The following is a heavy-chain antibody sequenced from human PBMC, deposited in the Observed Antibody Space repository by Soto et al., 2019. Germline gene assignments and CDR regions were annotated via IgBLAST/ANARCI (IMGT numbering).Heavy chain of an antibody. CDR1: GFTFGDYA. V-gene: IGHV3-49*04. Sequence: GSLRLSCTASGFTFGDYAMSWVRQAPGKGLEWVGFIRSKAYGGTTEYAASVKGRFTISRDDSKSIAYLQMNSLKTEDTAVYYCTRVVTTMNEGDYWGQGTLVTVSS. CDR3: TRVVTTMNEGDY. J-gene: IGHJ4*02. D-gene: IGHD5-12*01. CDR2: IRSKAYGGTT.